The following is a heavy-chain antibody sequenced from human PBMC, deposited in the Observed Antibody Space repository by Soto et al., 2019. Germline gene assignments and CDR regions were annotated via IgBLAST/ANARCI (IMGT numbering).Heavy chain of an antibody. Sequence: EVQLVESGGGLVKPGGSLRLSCAASGFTFSNAWMSWVRQAPGKGLEWVGRIKSKTDGGTTDYAAPVKGRFTISRDDSKNTLYLQMNSLKTEDTAVYYCHLARYSSSSWAYYYYGMDVWGQGTTVTVSS. CDR1: GFTFSNAW. D-gene: IGHD6-13*01. CDR3: HLARYSSSSWAYYYYGMDV. CDR2: IKSKTDGGTT. V-gene: IGHV3-15*01. J-gene: IGHJ6*02.